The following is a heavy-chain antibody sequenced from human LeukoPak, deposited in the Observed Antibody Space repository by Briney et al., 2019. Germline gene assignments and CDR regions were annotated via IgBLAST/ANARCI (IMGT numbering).Heavy chain of an antibody. CDR2: INPNSGGT. CDR3: ARADSSDKLGYYYYYYMDV. Sequence: ASVKVSCKASGYTFTGYYMHWVRQAPGQGLEWMGWINPNSGGTNYAQKFQGRVTMTRDTSISTAYMELSRLRSDDTAVYYCARADSSDKLGYYYYYYMDVWGKGTTVTISS. J-gene: IGHJ6*03. D-gene: IGHD3-22*01. CDR1: GYTFTGYY. V-gene: IGHV1-2*02.